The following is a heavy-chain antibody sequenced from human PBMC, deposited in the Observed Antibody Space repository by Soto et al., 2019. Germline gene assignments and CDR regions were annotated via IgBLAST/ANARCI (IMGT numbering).Heavy chain of an antibody. V-gene: IGHV3-23*01. Sequence: GGSLRLSCKASGFSFSDYAMTWVRQAPGKGLEWVSVISGSGDNTFYAASVKGRFAISRDNSKNVLYLQMNSLSADDAAVYFCPKGREITPYGVDILLDYWGLGTLVTVSS. CDR2: ISGSGDNT. J-gene: IGHJ4*01. D-gene: IGHD3-10*01. CDR3: PKGREITPYGVDILLDY. CDR1: GFSFSDYA.